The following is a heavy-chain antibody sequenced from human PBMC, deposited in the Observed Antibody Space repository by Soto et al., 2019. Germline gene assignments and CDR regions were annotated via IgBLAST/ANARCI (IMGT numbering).Heavy chain of an antibody. CDR3: AGERSALPGARDAMDV. D-gene: IGHD1-26*01. CDR1: GFNFNTYS. Sequence: EVRLVESGGGLVKPGGSLRVSCAASGFNFNTYSMNWVRQAPGKGLQWVSFISASGAYKYYADSVRGRFTISRDNAKKSVFLEMNSLTADDTAIYYCAGERSALPGARDAMDVWGQGTTVTVSS. V-gene: IGHV3-21*02. CDR2: ISASGAYK. J-gene: IGHJ6*02.